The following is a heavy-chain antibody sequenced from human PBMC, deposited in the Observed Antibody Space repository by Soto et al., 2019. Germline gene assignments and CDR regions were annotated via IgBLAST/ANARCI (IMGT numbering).Heavy chain of an antibody. CDR2: IIPILGIA. CDR1: GGTFSSYT. V-gene: IGHV1-69*02. J-gene: IGHJ4*02. CDR3: LNIPHY. Sequence: GASVKVSCKASGGTFSSYTISWVRQAPGQGLEWMGRIIPILGIANYAQKYQGRVTITADKSTGTAYMELSSLKSDDTAVYYCLNIPHYWGQGTLVTVSS.